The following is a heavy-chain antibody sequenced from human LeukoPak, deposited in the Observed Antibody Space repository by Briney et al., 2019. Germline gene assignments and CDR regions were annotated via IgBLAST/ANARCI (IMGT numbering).Heavy chain of an antibody. CDR2: IYYSGST. CDR3: AREVSTTVIPFDY. Sequence: SETLSLTCTVSGGSISSSSYYWGWIRQPPGKGLEWIGSIYYSGSTYYNPSLKSRVTISVDTSKNQFSLKLSSVTAADTAVYYCAREVSTTVIPFDYWGQGTLVTVSS. J-gene: IGHJ4*02. D-gene: IGHD4-17*01. V-gene: IGHV4-39*07. CDR1: GGSISSSSYY.